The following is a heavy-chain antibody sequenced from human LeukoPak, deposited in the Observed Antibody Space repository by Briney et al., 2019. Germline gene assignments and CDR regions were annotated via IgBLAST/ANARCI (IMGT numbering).Heavy chain of an antibody. CDR3: ARAQRFSGSYSEY. CDR1: GFTVSSNY. D-gene: IGHD3-10*01. J-gene: IGHJ4*02. CDR2: IYSGGST. Sequence: GGSLRLSCAASGFTVSSNYMSWVRQAPGKGLEWVSVIYSGGSTYYADSVKSRFTISRDNSKNTLYLQMNSLRAEDTAVYYCARAQRFSGSYSEYWGQGTLVTVSS. V-gene: IGHV3-66*01.